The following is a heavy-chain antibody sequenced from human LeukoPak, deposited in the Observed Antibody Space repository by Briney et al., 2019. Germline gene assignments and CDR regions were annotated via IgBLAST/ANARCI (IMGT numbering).Heavy chain of an antibody. D-gene: IGHD2-2*01. CDR1: GFTFSSYC. CDR2: IKQDGSEK. J-gene: IGHJ4*02. V-gene: IGHV3-7*01. CDR3: ARLSRYCRSPSCNDFDY. Sequence: GGSLRLSCAASGFTFSSYCMSWVRQAPGKGLEWVANIKQDGSEKYYVDSVKGRFIISRDNAKKSMYLQMNSLRAEDTAVYYCARLSRYCRSPSCNDFDYWGQGTLVTVSS.